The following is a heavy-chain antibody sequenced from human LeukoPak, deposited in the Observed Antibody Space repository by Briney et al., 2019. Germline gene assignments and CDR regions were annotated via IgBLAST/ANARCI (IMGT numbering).Heavy chain of an antibody. CDR1: GGSISSSSYY. Sequence: PSETLSLTCTVSGGSISSSSYYWGWIRQPPGKGLEWIGSIYYSGSTYYNPSLKSRVTISVDTSKNQFSLKLSSVTAADTAVYYCASGWLLRLNFDYWGQGTLVTVSS. D-gene: IGHD5-12*01. V-gene: IGHV4-39*07. CDR3: ASGWLLRLNFDY. J-gene: IGHJ4*02. CDR2: IYYSGST.